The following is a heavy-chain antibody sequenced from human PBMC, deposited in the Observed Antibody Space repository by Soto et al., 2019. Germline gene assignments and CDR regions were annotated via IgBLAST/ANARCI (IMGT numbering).Heavy chain of an antibody. J-gene: IGHJ6*02. V-gene: IGHV1-69*01. D-gene: IGHD2-2*01. CDR1: GGTFSSYA. CDR3: ARDGLHQGIVVVPAAEPYGMDV. CDR2: IIPIFGTA. Sequence: QVQLVQSGAEVKKPGSSVKVSCKASGGTFSSYAISWVRQAPGQGLEWMGGIIPIFGTANYAQKFQGRVTITADESRSTAYMELSILSSEDTAVYYCARDGLHQGIVVVPAAEPYGMDVWGQGTTVTVSS.